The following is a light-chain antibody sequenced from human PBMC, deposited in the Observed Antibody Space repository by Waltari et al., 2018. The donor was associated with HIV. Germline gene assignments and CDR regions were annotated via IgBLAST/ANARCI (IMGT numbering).Light chain of an antibody. CDR1: QSVKTW. CDR2: RAS. CDR3: QEYDSYSKVT. Sequence: DIQMTQSPSTLSASVGDRVTITCRASQSVKTWLAWYQQKPGRAPDLLIYRASTLKSGVPSRFSGSGSGTKFTLTISSLQPDDFATYYCQEYDSYSKVTFGGGTEVEIK. J-gene: IGKJ4*01. V-gene: IGKV1-5*03.